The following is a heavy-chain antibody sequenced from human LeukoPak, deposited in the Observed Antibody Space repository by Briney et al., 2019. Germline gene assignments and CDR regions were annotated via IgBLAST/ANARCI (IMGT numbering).Heavy chain of an antibody. Sequence: GGSLRLSCAASGFTFSSYGMSWVRQAPGKGLEWVSAISGSGGSTYYADSVKGRFTISRDNSKNTLYLQMNSLRAEDTAVYYCAKGRGWYRDFDYWGQGTLVTVSS. CDR1: GFTFSSYG. CDR2: ISGSGGST. V-gene: IGHV3-23*01. CDR3: AKGRGWYRDFDY. D-gene: IGHD6-19*01. J-gene: IGHJ4*02.